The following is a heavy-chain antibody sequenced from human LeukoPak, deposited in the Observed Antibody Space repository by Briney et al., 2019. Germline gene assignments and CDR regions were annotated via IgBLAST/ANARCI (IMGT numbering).Heavy chain of an antibody. CDR3: ARESPRYDFWSGHGGIYYFDY. CDR1: GGSFSGYY. CDR2: INHSGST. D-gene: IGHD3-3*01. V-gene: IGHV4-34*01. J-gene: IGHJ4*02. Sequence: SETLSLTCAVYGGSFSGYYWSWIRQPPGKGLEWVGEINHSGSTNYNPSLKSRVTISVDTSKNQFSLKLSSVTAADTAVYYCARESPRYDFWSGHGGIYYFDYWGQGTLVTVSS.